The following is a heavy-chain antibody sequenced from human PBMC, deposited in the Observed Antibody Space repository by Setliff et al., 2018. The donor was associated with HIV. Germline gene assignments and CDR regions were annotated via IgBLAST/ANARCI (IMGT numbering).Heavy chain of an antibody. CDR1: GGSISSGSYY. V-gene: IGHV4-31*03. Sequence: SETLSLTCTVSGGSISSGSYYWSWIRQHPGKGLEWIGYIYYSGSTYYNPSLKSRVTISVDTSKNQFSLKLSSVTAADTAVYYCARHQGKYYDSSGYSGWFFDLWGRGTLVTVSS. CDR3: ARHQGKYYDSSGYSGWFFDL. CDR2: IYYSGST. D-gene: IGHD3-22*01. J-gene: IGHJ2*01.